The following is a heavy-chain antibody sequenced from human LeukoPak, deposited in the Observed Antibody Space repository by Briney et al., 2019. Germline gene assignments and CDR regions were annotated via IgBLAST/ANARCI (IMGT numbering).Heavy chain of an antibody. CDR2: ISSIRNYI. Sequence: GGSLRLSCAASKFTFSDYSMSWVRQAPGKGLEWVSSISSIRNYIYYADSVKGRFTVSRDNAKNSLYLQMNSLRAEDTAVYYCARGPGSSSWYLTLAGGYYFDYSGQGSLVTVSS. CDR3: ARGPGSSSWYLTLAGGYYFDY. J-gene: IGHJ4*02. CDR1: KFTFSDYS. D-gene: IGHD6-13*01. V-gene: IGHV3-21*01.